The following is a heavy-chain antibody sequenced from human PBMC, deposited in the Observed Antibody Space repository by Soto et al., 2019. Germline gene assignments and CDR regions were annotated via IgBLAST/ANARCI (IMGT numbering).Heavy chain of an antibody. J-gene: IGHJ4*02. Sequence: ASVKVSCKASGYTFTSYDINWVRQATGQGLEWMGWMNPNSGNTGYSQKFQGRVTMTRNTSISTAYMELSSLRSEDTAVYYCASSTPYSNYEDYWGQGTLVTVSS. CDR3: ASSTPYSNYEDY. CDR1: GYTFTSYD. V-gene: IGHV1-8*01. CDR2: MNPNSGNT. D-gene: IGHD4-4*01.